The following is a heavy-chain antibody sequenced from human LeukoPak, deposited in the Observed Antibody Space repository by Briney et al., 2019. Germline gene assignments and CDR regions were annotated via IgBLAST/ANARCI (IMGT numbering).Heavy chain of an antibody. D-gene: IGHD5-12*01. J-gene: IGHJ4*02. CDR3: AIDWLDLVPFDY. CDR1: GFTFSRYS. Sequence: GGSLRLSCAASGFTFSRYSMKWVRQAPGKGLEWVSYISSSSSSRYYADSVKGRFTISRDNAKNSLYLQMNSLRAEDTAVYYCAIDWLDLVPFDYWGQGTLVTVSS. V-gene: IGHV3-48*01. CDR2: ISSSSSSR.